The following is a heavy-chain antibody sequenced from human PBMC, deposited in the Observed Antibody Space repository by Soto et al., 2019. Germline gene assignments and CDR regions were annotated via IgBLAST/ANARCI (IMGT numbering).Heavy chain of an antibody. J-gene: IGHJ4*02. Sequence: VSCPTLVNPTQTLTLTCTFSGFSLSTSGVGVGWIRQPPGKALEWLALIYWNDDKRYSPSLKSRLTITKDTSKNQVVLTMTNMDPVDTATYYCARRDGYRESDDYWGQGTLVTVSS. CDR3: ARRDGYRESDDY. D-gene: IGHD5-12*01. V-gene: IGHV2-5*01. CDR2: IYWNDDK. CDR1: GFSLSTSGVG.